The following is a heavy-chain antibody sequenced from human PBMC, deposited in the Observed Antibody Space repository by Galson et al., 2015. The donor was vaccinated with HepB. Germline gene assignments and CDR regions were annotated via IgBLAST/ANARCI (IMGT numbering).Heavy chain of an antibody. D-gene: IGHD2-2*01. J-gene: IGHJ5*02. CDR3: ARGPRIQIVVVPAAILGGSFDP. CDR1: GFTLSSYS. CDR2: ISSGGTYI. V-gene: IGHV3-21*01. Sequence: SLRLSCAASGFTLSSYSMNWVRQAPGKGLEWVSSISSGGTYIYYADSVKGRFTISRDNAKNSLYLQMNSLRAEDTALYYCARGPRIQIVVVPAAILGGSFDPWGRGTLVTVSS.